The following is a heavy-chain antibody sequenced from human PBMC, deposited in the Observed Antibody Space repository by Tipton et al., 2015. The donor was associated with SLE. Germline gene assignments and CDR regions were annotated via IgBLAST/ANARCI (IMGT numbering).Heavy chain of an antibody. V-gene: IGHV4-30-4*01. Sequence: TLSLTCTVSGGSISSGDYYWSWIRQPPGKGLEWIGYIYYSGSTYYNPYLKSRITISVDTSKNQFSLKLSSVTAADTAVYYCAREGILQYSSGYMYYFDYWGQGTLVTVSS. J-gene: IGHJ4*02. CDR3: AREGILQYSSGYMYYFDY. CDR2: IYYSGST. D-gene: IGHD3-22*01. CDR1: GGSISSGDYY.